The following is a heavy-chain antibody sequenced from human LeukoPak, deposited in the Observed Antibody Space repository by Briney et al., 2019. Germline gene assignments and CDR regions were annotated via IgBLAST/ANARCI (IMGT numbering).Heavy chain of an antibody. V-gene: IGHV3-7*01. CDR2: IKQDGSEK. J-gene: IGHJ4*02. D-gene: IGHD3-22*01. Sequence: GGSLRLSCAASGFTFSCYWMSWVRQAPGKGLEWVANIKQDGSEKYYVDSVKGRFTISRDNAKNSLYLQMNSLRAEDTAVYYCARDRGEYYYDSSGYYHDYWGQGTPVTVSS. CDR3: ARDRGEYYYDSSGYYHDY. CDR1: GFTFSCYW.